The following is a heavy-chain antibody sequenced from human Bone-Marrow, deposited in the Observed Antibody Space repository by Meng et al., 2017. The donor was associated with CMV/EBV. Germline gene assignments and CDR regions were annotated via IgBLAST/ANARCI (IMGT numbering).Heavy chain of an antibody. D-gene: IGHD3-3*01. J-gene: IGHJ4*02. CDR1: GFTVSSIY. CDR3: ARGGFWSGYYPPSY. V-gene: IGHV3-66*02. CDR2: IYSDGST. Sequence: GESLKISCAASGFTVSSIYMSWVRQPPGKGLEWVSIIYSDGSTDYADSVKGRFTISRDDSENTVFLQMNSLTVEDTAVYYCARGGFWSGYYPPSYWGQGTLVTVSS.